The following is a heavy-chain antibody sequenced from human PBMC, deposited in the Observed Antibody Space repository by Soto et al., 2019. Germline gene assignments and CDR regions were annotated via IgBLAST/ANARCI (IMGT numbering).Heavy chain of an antibody. CDR2: IDPSDSYT. D-gene: IGHD3-10*01. Sequence: ESRKICCNVSVCSFTIYWISWVRQMPVKGLEWIWMIDPSDSYTNYSPSFQGHVTISAAKSISTAYLQWSSLKASHTAMSYCARRASPFYGSGSYPPNWFDPWGQGTLVTASS. CDR3: ARRASPFYGSGSYPPNWFDP. J-gene: IGHJ5*02. CDR1: VCSFTIYW. V-gene: IGHV5-10-1*01.